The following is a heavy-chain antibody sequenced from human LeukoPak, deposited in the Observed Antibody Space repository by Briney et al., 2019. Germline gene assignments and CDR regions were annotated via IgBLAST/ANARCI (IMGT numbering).Heavy chain of an antibody. D-gene: IGHD6-13*01. J-gene: IGHJ4*02. CDR2: MNPNSGRT. CDR3: AREAAGTDYFDY. Sequence: ASVKVSCKASGYTLTSYDINWVRQATGQGLEWMGWMNPNSGRTGYAQKFQGRVTITADKSTSTAYMELSSLRSEDTAVYYCAREAAGTDYFDYWGQGTLVTVSS. V-gene: IGHV1-8*01. CDR1: GYTLTSYD.